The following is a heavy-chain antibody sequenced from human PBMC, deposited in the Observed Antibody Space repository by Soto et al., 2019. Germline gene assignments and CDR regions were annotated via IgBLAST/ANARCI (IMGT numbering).Heavy chain of an antibody. CDR2: INHSGST. J-gene: IGHJ6*02. CDR1: GGSVSSGSYY. D-gene: IGHD5-12*01. V-gene: IGHV4-39*07. Sequence: PSETLSLTCTVSGGSVSSGSYYWSWIRQPPGKGLEWIGEINHSGSTNYNPSLKSRVTISVDTSKNQFSLKLSSVTAADTAVYYCARGRGVDIVATIGFPYYYYGMDVWGQGTTVTVSS. CDR3: ARGRGVDIVATIGFPYYYYGMDV.